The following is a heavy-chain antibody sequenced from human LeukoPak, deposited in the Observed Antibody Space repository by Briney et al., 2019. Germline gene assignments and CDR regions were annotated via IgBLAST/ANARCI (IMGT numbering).Heavy chain of an antibody. CDR2: ISSGSSYI. CDR3: ARGIGGGYKYEKDDAFDI. V-gene: IGHV3-21*06. CDR1: GFTFSSYS. Sequence: PGGSLRLSCAASGFTFSSYSMNWVRQAPGKGLGWVSSISSGSSYIYYAESMKDRFTISRDNAKTSLYLQMNSLRAEDTALYYCARGIGGGYKYEKDDAFDIWGQGTMVTVSS. D-gene: IGHD5-24*01. J-gene: IGHJ3*02.